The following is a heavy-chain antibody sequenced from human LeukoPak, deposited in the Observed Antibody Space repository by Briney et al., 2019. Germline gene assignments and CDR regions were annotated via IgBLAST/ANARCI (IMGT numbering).Heavy chain of an antibody. Sequence: SETLSLTCTVSGGSISSYYWSWIRQPPGKGLEWIGYIYYSGSTNYNPSLKSRVTISVDTSKNQFSLKLSSVTAADTAVYYCAREHMVRRVQGWGQGTLVTVSS. CDR3: AREHMVRRVQG. J-gene: IGHJ4*02. CDR2: IYYSGST. D-gene: IGHD3-10*01. V-gene: IGHV4-59*01. CDR1: GGSISSYY.